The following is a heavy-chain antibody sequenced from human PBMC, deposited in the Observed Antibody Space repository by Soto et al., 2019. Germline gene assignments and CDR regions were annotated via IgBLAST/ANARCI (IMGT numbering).Heavy chain of an antibody. CDR1: GGIFIDYA. CDR3: VKDGLTSIFGLVYDGVVI. D-gene: IGHD3-3*01. Sequence: LRLPWAAAGGIFIDYASRCVRQVTGKGLEWVSGISWNSGILGYADSVRGRFSISRDNAKKSLYLQMNGLRAEDMALYFCVKDGLTSIFGLVYDGVVIWGRGTMVTVSS. V-gene: IGHV3-9*03. CDR2: ISWNSGIL. J-gene: IGHJ3*02.